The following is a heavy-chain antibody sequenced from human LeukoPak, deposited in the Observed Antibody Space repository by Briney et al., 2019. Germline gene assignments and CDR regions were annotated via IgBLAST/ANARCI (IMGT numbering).Heavy chain of an antibody. CDR1: GGTFMTDI. CDR3: ARPMTDYCDRGGYCGLYGL. CDR2: IIPISDSA. V-gene: IGHV1-69*13. J-gene: IGHJ4*02. D-gene: IGHD3-22*01. Sequence: ASVKVSCKASGGTFMTDIFNWLRQAPGQSPEWMGGIIPISDSAHYAKRFQGRVTITAEESTSTVYMELSFLTSDDTAVYYCARPMTDYCDRGGYCGLYGLWGQGTQVIVSS.